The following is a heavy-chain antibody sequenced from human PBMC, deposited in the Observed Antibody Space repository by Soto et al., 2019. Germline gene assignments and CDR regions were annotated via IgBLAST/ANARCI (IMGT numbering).Heavy chain of an antibody. Sequence: SETLSLTCTVSGGSISSSSYYWGWIRQPPGKGLEWIGSIYYSGSTYYNPSLKSRVTISVDTSKNQFSLKLSSVTAADTAVYYCARHRGYCSSTSCYESHFDYWGQGTLVTVSS. CDR1: GGSISSSSYY. J-gene: IGHJ4*02. D-gene: IGHD2-2*01. V-gene: IGHV4-39*01. CDR2: IYYSGST. CDR3: ARHRGYCSSTSCYESHFDY.